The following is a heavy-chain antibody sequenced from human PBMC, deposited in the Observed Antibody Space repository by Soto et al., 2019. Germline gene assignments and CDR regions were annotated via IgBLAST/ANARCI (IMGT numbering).Heavy chain of an antibody. CDR3: ARAAYGGNFRVSGFDY. CDR1: GYTFTSYG. V-gene: IGHV1-18*04. D-gene: IGHD4-17*01. CDR2: ISAYNGNT. J-gene: IGHJ4*02. Sequence: QVQLVQSGAEVKKPGASVKVSCKASGYTFTSYGISWVRQAPGQGLEWMGWISAYNGNTNYAQKLQGRVTMTTDTSTRTAYMELRSLRSDDTAVYYCARAAYGGNFRVSGFDYWGQGTLVTVSS.